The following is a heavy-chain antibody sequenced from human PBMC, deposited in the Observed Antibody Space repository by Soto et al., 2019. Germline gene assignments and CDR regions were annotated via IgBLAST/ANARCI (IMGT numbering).Heavy chain of an antibody. CDR1: GGTFGSYA. V-gene: IGHV1-69*01. J-gene: IGHJ4*02. CDR3: ATALRCRSTSCTLDY. Sequence: QVQLVQSGAEVKKPGSSVKVSCKASGGTFGSYAFSWVRQAPGQGLEWMGGIIPVSGAAHYAQKFQGRVTITADESTSTAYMELRSLSSQDTAVYYCATALRCRSTSCTLDYWGQGTRVIVSS. D-gene: IGHD2-2*01. CDR2: IIPVSGAA.